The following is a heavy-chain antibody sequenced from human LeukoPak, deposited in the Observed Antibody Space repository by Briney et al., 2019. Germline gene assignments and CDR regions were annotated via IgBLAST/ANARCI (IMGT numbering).Heavy chain of an antibody. CDR3: AKELLGYSYGYGVYNWFDP. Sequence: PGGSLRPSCAASGFTFSSYAMSWVRQAPGKGLEWVSAISGSGGSTYYADSVKGRFTISRDNSKNTLYLQMNSLRAEDTAVYYCAKELLGYSYGYGVYNWFDPWGQGTLVTVSS. V-gene: IGHV3-23*01. J-gene: IGHJ5*02. CDR2: ISGSGGST. CDR1: GFTFSSYA. D-gene: IGHD5-18*01.